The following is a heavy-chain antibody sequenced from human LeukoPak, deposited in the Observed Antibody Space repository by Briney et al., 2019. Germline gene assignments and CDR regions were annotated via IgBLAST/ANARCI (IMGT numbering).Heavy chain of an antibody. CDR1: DHSISSDYY. V-gene: IGHV4-38-2*02. Sequence: SETLSLTCIVSDHSISSDYYWGWIRPPPGKGLEWIGSIYHSGTTYYNPSLKSRVTISIDTSKNQFSLKLSSVTAADTAVYYCTRPKSNTYLRSAFDIWGQGTMVTVSS. D-gene: IGHD2/OR15-2a*01. CDR2: IYHSGTT. J-gene: IGHJ3*02. CDR3: TRPKSNTYLRSAFDI.